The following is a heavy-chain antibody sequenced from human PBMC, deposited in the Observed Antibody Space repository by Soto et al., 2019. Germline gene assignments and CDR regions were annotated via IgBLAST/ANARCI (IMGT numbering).Heavy chain of an antibody. Sequence: PSETLSLTCTVSGGSISSGGYYWSCIRQHPGKGLEWIGYIYYSGSTYYNPSLKSRVTISVDTSKNQFSLRLSPVTAADTAVYYCARGPGYYDSSGYGDYWGQGTLVTVSS. D-gene: IGHD3-22*01. CDR3: ARGPGYYDSSGYGDY. J-gene: IGHJ4*02. CDR1: GGSISSGGYY. V-gene: IGHV4-31*03. CDR2: IYYSGST.